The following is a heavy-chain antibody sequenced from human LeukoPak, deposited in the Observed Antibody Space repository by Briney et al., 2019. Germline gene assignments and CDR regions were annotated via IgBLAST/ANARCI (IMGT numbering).Heavy chain of an antibody. CDR2: MYPGASDT. J-gene: IGHJ4*02. Sequence: GESLKISSKGSGYNFTSYWIGWVRQMPGKGPEWMGIMYPGASDTRYSPSFQGQVTISADKSITTAYLQWSSLKASDTAMYYCARAYYGSSGFDYWGQGTLVTVSS. D-gene: IGHD3-10*01. CDR1: GYNFTSYW. V-gene: IGHV5-51*01. CDR3: ARAYYGSSGFDY.